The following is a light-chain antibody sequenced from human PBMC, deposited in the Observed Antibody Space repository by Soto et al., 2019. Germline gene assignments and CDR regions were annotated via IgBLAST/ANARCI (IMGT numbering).Light chain of an antibody. CDR1: LGIISY. CDR3: QQYYSYPLT. J-gene: IGKJ4*01. V-gene: IGKV1-8*01. CDR2: AAS. Sequence: AIRMTQSPSSLSASTGDRVTITCRASLGIISYLAWYQQKLGKAPKLLIYAASTLQSGVPSRFSGSGSGTDFTLTISCLQSEDFATYYCQQYYSYPLTFGGGTKVDIK.